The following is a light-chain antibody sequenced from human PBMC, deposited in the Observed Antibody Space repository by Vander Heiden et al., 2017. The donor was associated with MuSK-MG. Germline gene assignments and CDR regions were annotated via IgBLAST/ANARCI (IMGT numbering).Light chain of an antibody. J-gene: IGKJ4*01. CDR3: QQHDCNPLVT. CDR1: QSVLYSSNNKNY. CDR2: WAS. V-gene: IGKV4-1*01. Sequence: DIVMTQSPDSLAVSLGERATINCKSSQSVLYSSNNKNYLAWYQQKPGQPPKLLIYWASTRESGVPDRFSGSGYGKDFTLTISSRQAEDVAVYYCQQHDCNPLVTFGGGTKVEIK.